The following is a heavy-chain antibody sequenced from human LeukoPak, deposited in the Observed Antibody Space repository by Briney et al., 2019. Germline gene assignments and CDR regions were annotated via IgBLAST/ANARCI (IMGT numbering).Heavy chain of an antibody. V-gene: IGHV3-21*01. Sequence: GGSLRPSCAASGFTFSSYAMSWVRQAPGKGLEWVSSISSSSSYIYYADSVKGRFTISRDNAKNSLYLQMNSLRAEDTAVYYCARSYYDFWSGYMGDWFDPWGQGTLVTVSS. CDR1: GFTFSSYA. CDR3: ARSYYDFWSGYMGDWFDP. D-gene: IGHD3-3*01. J-gene: IGHJ5*02. CDR2: ISSSSSYI.